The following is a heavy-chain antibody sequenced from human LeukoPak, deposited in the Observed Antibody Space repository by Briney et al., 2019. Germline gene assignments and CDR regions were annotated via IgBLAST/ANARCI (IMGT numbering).Heavy chain of an antibody. Sequence: GGSLRLSCAASGFTFSDYYMSWVRQAPGKGLEWVSAISGSGGSTYYADSVKGRFTISRDNSKNTLYLQMNSLRAEDTAVYYCAKGLAGMVATVTLADWGQGTLVTVSS. CDR3: AKGLAGMVATVTLAD. CDR1: GFTFSDYY. CDR2: ISGSGGST. J-gene: IGHJ4*02. D-gene: IGHD5-12*01. V-gene: IGHV3-23*01.